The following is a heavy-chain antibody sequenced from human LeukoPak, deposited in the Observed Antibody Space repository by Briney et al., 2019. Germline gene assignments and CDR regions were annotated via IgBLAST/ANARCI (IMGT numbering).Heavy chain of an antibody. V-gene: IGHV1-69*05. CDR3: ARDLHGGYGYDHNWFDP. D-gene: IGHD5-18*01. CDR2: IIPIFGTA. CDR1: GGTFSSYA. Sequence: GASVKVSCKASGGTFSSYAISWVRQAPGQGLEWMGRIIPIFGTANYAQKFQGRVTITTDESTSTAYMELSSLRSEDTAVYYCARDLHGGYGYDHNWFDPWGQGTLVTVSS. J-gene: IGHJ5*02.